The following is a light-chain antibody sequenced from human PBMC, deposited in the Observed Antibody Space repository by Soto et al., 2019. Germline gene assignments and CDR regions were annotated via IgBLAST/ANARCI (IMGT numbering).Light chain of an antibody. Sequence: QSALTQPAPVSGSPGQSITISGTGTSSDVGNYNYVSWYQQHPGKAPKLMIYDVSNRPSGVSDRFSGSKSGNTASLTISGLQAEDEADYYCSSFVSSSALVVFGGGTKLTVL. CDR2: DVS. CDR3: SSFVSSSALVV. CDR1: SSDVGNYNY. V-gene: IGLV2-14*01. J-gene: IGLJ2*01.